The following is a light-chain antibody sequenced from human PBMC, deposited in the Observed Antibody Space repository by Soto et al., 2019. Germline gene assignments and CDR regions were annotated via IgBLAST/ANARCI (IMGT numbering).Light chain of an antibody. V-gene: IGLV1-40*01. CDR1: SSNIGARYD. J-gene: IGLJ2*01. Sequence: QTVVTQPPSVSGAPGQRVTISCTGSSSNIGARYDVHWYQQLPGTAPKLLIYGNNNRPSGVPDRFSGSKSDTSASLAITGLQAEDEADYYCQSYDSSLYVVFGGGTQLTVL. CDR2: GNN. CDR3: QSYDSSLYVV.